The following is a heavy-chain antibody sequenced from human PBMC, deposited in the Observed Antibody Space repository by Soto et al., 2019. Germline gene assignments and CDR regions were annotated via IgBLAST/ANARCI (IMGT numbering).Heavy chain of an antibody. CDR1: GYTFTGYY. Sequence: GASVKVSCKASGYTFTGYYVHWVRQAPGQGLEWMGWINPNSGDTYLAQRFQGRVTMNRDTSIGTAYMELRGLTSDDTAEYYCAKGGAIVAAGTRVYLYNAMDVWVQGTTVTVSS. J-gene: IGHJ6*02. CDR3: AKGGAIVAAGTRVYLYNAMDV. V-gene: IGHV1-2*02. CDR2: INPNSGDT. D-gene: IGHD1-26*01.